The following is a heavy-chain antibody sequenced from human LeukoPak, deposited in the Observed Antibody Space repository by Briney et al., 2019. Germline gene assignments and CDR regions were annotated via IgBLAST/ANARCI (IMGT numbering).Heavy chain of an antibody. V-gene: IGHV1-69*13. Sequence: SVKVSCKASGGTFSSYAISWVRQAPGQGLEWMGGIIPIFGTANYAQKFQGRVTITADESTSTAYTELSSLRSEDTAVYYCARVAYCGGDCPFDYWGQGTLVTVSS. D-gene: IGHD2-21*02. J-gene: IGHJ4*02. CDR3: ARVAYCGGDCPFDY. CDR1: GGTFSSYA. CDR2: IIPIFGTA.